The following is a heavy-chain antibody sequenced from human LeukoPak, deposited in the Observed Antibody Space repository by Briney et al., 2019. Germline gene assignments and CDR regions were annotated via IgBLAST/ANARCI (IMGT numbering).Heavy chain of an antibody. CDR1: GFTFSSYG. D-gene: IGHD1-26*01. Sequence: GGSLRLSCAASGFTFSSYGMTWVRQAPGKGLEWVSNINGDGSIENYVHSVRGRFSIFRDNAKDALYLQMNSLRVDDTAIYYCARDPIVGDTGGGDYWGQGTLVTVSS. CDR2: INGDGSIE. CDR3: ARDPIVGDTGGGDY. V-gene: IGHV3-7*01. J-gene: IGHJ4*02.